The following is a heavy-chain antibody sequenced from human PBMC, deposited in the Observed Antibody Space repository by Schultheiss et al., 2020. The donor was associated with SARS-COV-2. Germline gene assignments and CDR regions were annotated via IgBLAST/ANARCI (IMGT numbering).Heavy chain of an antibody. CDR3: ATCLKWGSWDNYFDY. CDR2: ISSRGSTI. CDR1: GFTFSSYS. D-gene: IGHD1-26*01. J-gene: IGHJ4*02. Sequence: GESLKISCAASGFTFSSYSMNWVRQAPGKGLEWVSYISSRGSTIYYADSVKGRFTISRDNAKNSLYLQMNTLRAEDTAVYYCATCLKWGSWDNYFDYWGQGTLVTVSS. V-gene: IGHV3-48*04.